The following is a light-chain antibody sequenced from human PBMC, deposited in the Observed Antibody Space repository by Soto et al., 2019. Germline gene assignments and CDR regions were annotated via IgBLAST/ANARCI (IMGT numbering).Light chain of an antibody. Sequence: EIVLTQSPGTLSLSPEERATLSCRASQSVSSSYLAWYQQKPGQAPSLLIYGASRRATGIPDRFSGSGSETDFTLTISRLEPEDFAVYYCQQFGNSPWTFGQGTKVEIK. J-gene: IGKJ1*01. CDR2: GAS. CDR1: QSVSSSY. V-gene: IGKV3-20*01. CDR3: QQFGNSPWT.